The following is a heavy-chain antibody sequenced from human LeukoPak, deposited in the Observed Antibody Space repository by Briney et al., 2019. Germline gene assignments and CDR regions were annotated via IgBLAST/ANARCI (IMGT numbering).Heavy chain of an antibody. CDR2: ISSSSSTI. J-gene: IGHJ3*02. Sequence: GGSLRLSCAASGFTFSSYSMNWVRQAPGKGLEWVSYISSSSSTIYYADSVKGRFTISRDNAKNSLYLQMNSLRAEDTALYYCAKDIHSSGRGVFDIWGQGTMVTVSS. V-gene: IGHV3-48*01. D-gene: IGHD6-19*01. CDR3: AKDIHSSGRGVFDI. CDR1: GFTFSSYS.